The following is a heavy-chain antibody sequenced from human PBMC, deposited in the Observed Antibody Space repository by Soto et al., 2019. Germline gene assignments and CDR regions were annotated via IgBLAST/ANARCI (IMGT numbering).Heavy chain of an antibody. V-gene: IGHV4-34*01. D-gene: IGHD3-10*01. CDR1: GGSFSGYY. J-gene: IGHJ5*02. CDR3: AVGSGSYLRNSFDP. Sequence: QVQLQQWGAGLLKPSETLSLTCAVYGGSFSGYYWSWIRQPPGKGLEWIGEINHSGSTNYNPSLKSRGTISVDTSKNQFSLKLSSVTAADTAVYYCAVGSGSYLRNSFDPWGQGTLVTVS. CDR2: INHSGST.